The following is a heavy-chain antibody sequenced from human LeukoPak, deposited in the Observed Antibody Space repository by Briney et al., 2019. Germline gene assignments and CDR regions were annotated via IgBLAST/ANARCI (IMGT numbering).Heavy chain of an antibody. J-gene: IGHJ4*02. Sequence: PGGSLTLSCAASGFTFSSYSMNWVRQAPAKGLEWVSSISSSSSYIYYADSVKGRFTISRDNAKNSLYLQMNSLRAEDTAVYYCARETPSIAAAGYWGQGTLVTVSS. CDR1: GFTFSSYS. D-gene: IGHD6-13*01. V-gene: IGHV3-21*01. CDR3: ARETPSIAAAGY. CDR2: ISSSSSYI.